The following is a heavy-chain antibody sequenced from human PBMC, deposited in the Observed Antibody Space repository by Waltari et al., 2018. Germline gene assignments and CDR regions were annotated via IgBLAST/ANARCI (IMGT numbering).Heavy chain of an antibody. J-gene: IGHJ6*02. CDR2: IYPGDPDT. CDR3: ARPGFINVLRYFDRYKDYYYGMDV. CDR1: GYSFTSYW. D-gene: IGHD3-9*01. V-gene: IGHV5-51*01. Sequence: EVQLVQSGAEVKKPGESLKISCKGSGYSFTSYWIGWVRPMPGQGLEWMGVIYPGDPDTRYSPSFQGQVNISADKSISTAYLQWSSLKASDTAMDYCARPGFINVLRYFDRYKDYYYGMDVWGQGTTVTVSS.